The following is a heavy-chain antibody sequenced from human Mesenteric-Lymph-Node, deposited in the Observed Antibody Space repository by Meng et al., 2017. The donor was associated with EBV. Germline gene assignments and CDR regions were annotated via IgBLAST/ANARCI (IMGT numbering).Heavy chain of an antibody. Sequence: VQSAQWVAGLLKSSDTLSLTCAVYGWSFSGYFWSGIRQPPGKGLEWIGEINHVGSTNYNPSLKSRVTISVDTSKTQFSLQLRSVTAADTAAYYCARGGERSYFEIWGQGTLVTVSS. V-gene: IGHV4-34*01. CDR2: INHVGST. CDR3: ARGGERSYFEI. D-gene: IGHD3-10*01. J-gene: IGHJ4*02. CDR1: GWSFSGYF.